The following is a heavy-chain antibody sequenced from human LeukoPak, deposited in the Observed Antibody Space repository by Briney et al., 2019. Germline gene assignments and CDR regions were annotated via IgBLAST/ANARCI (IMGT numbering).Heavy chain of an antibody. Sequence: GASVKVSCKASGYTFTSYGISWVRQAPGQGLEWMGWISAYNGNTNYAQKLQGRVTMTTDTSTSTAYMELRSLRSDDTAVYYCARDNRCSSTSCYRDAGRPFDYWGQGTLVTVSS. J-gene: IGHJ4*02. D-gene: IGHD2-2*02. CDR2: ISAYNGNT. CDR3: ARDNRCSSTSCYRDAGRPFDY. V-gene: IGHV1-18*01. CDR1: GYTFTSYG.